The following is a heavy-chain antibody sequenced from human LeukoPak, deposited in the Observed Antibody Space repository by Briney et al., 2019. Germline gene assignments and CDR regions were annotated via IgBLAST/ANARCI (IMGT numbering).Heavy chain of an antibody. Sequence: GASVKVSCKASGYTFTSYYMHWVRQAPGQGLEWMGIINPSGGSTSYAQKFQGRVTMTRDTSTSTVYMELSSLRSEDTAVYHCARDEVLTPFDYWGQGTLVTVSS. CDR1: GYTFTSYY. CDR3: ARDEVLTPFDY. D-gene: IGHD4/OR15-4a*01. V-gene: IGHV1-46*01. CDR2: INPSGGST. J-gene: IGHJ4*02.